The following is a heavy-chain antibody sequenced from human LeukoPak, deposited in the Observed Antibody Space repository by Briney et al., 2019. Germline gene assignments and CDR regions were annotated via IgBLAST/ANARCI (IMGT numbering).Heavy chain of an antibody. V-gene: IGHV2-5*02. CDR2: IYWDDDK. CDR3: AHRRSGYDWNHGDFDY. CDR1: GFSLTTRPLG. J-gene: IGHJ4*02. D-gene: IGHD1-20*01. Sequence: SGPTLVNPTQTLTLTCSFSGFSLTTRPLGVGWIRQPPGKALEWLAVIYWDDDKRCNPSLKTRLTVTTATSKNQVVLIMTNMDPVDTATYYCAHRRSGYDWNHGDFDYWGQGTLVTVSS.